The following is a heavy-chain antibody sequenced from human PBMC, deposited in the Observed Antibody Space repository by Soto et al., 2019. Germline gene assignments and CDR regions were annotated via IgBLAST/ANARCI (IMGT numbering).Heavy chain of an antibody. CDR3: SRHYCSGGSCYYYGMDV. Sequence: SETLSLTCTVSGCSISSSGHYWGWVRQPPGKGLEWIGTIHYSGDAYYNPSLKSRVSISVDTSKSQFSLKLNSVTAADTALYYCSRHYCSGGSCYYYGMDVWGQGTTVT. D-gene: IGHD2-15*01. CDR2: IHYSGDA. CDR1: GCSISSSGHY. J-gene: IGHJ6*02. V-gene: IGHV4-39*01.